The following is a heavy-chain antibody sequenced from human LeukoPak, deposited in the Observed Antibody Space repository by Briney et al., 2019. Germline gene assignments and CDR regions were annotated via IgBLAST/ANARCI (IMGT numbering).Heavy chain of an antibody. D-gene: IGHD2-15*01. Sequence: KPSQTLSLTCTVSGGSISSGGFYWNWIRQLPGKGLEWIGYIYYTGSTYYNPSLRSRVIISVDTSKNQFSLNVSSVTAADTAVYYCASGEVGVVYRAGGRYYYYYHAMDVWGQGTTVTVSS. CDR3: ASGEVGVVYRAGGRYYYYYHAMDV. J-gene: IGHJ6*02. CDR1: GGSISSGGFY. CDR2: IYYTGST. V-gene: IGHV4-31*03.